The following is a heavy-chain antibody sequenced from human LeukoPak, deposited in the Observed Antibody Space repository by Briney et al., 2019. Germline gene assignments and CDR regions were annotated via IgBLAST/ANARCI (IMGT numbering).Heavy chain of an antibody. V-gene: IGHV3-48*03. D-gene: IGHD3-16*01. J-gene: IGHJ4*02. Sequence: GGSLRLSCAASGFTFSSYEMSWVRQVPGKGLEWVSYIYSTGSAIYYAASVKGRFTISRDNAKNSLYLQMNSLRAEDTGVYYCARDASLAGDRVEYWGQGTLVTVSS. CDR3: ARDASLAGDRVEY. CDR1: GFTFSSYE. CDR2: IYSTGSAI.